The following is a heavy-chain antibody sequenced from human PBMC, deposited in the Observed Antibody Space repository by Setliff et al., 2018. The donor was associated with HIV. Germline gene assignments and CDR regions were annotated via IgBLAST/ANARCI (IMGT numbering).Heavy chain of an antibody. J-gene: IGHJ4*02. CDR1: GGSFSGYY. V-gene: IGHV4-34*12. CDR2: IIHSGST. Sequence: SENLSLTCAVYGGSFSGYYWSWIRQPPGKGLEWIGEIIHSGSTNYNPSLKSRVTISVDTSKDQFSLKLSSVTAADTAVYYCARRSGWSEDYWGQETLVTVSS. D-gene: IGHD6-19*01. CDR3: ARRSGWSEDY.